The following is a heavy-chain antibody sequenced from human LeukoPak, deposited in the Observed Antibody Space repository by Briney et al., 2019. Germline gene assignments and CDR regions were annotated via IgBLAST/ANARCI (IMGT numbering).Heavy chain of an antibody. V-gene: IGHV3-48*03. CDR3: AELGITMIGGV. J-gene: IGHJ6*04. CDR2: ISSSGSTI. CDR1: GFTFSSYE. Sequence: GGSLRLSCAASGFTFSSYEMNWVRQAPGKGLEWVSYISSSGSTIYYADSEKGRFTISRDNAKNSLYLQMNSLRAEDTAVYYCAELGITMIGGVWGKGTTVTVSS. D-gene: IGHD3-10*02.